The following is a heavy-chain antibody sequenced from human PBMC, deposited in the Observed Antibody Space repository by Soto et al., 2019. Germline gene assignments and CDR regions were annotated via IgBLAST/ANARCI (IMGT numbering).Heavy chain of an antibody. CDR3: ARDSTTWFPYYGIDV. J-gene: IGHJ6*02. CDR2: VSDSGRT. Sequence: SETLSLTCNVSGASIYTYYWNWIRQSPGKGLEWIGDVSDSGRTNYNPSLRSRVTISVDTSKNQFSLKLDSVTAADTAVYYCARDSTTWFPYYGIDVWGQGTTVTVS. CDR1: GASIYTYY. V-gene: IGHV4-59*01. D-gene: IGHD2-2*01.